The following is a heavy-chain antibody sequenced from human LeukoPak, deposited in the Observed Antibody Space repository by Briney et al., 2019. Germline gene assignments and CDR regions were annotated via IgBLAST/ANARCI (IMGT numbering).Heavy chain of an antibody. Sequence: GGSLRLSCGASGFIFRNAYMTWVRQAPGKGLEWVGRIKSNPDGGTADYGAAVKGRFTISRDDSRNILYLQLRNVRAEDTAVYYRSTLSSDVHYWGQGPLVTVSS. D-gene: IGHD3-10*01. CDR1: GFIFRNAY. CDR2: IKSNPDGGTA. J-gene: IGHJ4*02. V-gene: IGHV3-15*01. CDR3: STLSSDVHY.